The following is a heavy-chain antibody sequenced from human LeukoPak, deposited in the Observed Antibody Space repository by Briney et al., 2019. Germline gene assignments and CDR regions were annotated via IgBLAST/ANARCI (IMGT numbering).Heavy chain of an antibody. Sequence: SETLSLTCAVSGGSISSSNWWSWVRQPPGKGLEWIGEIYHSGSTNYNPSLKSRVTISVDKSKNQFSLKLSSVTAADTAVYYCARVRVTTVTYDAFDIWGQGTMVTVSS. D-gene: IGHD4-11*01. J-gene: IGHJ3*02. V-gene: IGHV4-4*02. CDR3: ARVRVTTVTYDAFDI. CDR1: GGSISSSNW. CDR2: IYHSGST.